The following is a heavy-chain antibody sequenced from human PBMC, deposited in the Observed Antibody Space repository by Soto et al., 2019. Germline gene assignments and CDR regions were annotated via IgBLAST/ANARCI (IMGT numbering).Heavy chain of an antibody. V-gene: IGHV3-13*01. Sequence: GGSLRLSCAASGFTFSSYDMHWVRQATGKGLEWVSAIGTAGDTYYPGSVKGRFTISRENAKNSLYLQMNSLRAGDTAVYYCARALPRHYYYYYYMDVWGKGTTVTVSS. CDR2: IGTAGDT. CDR3: ARALPRHYYYYYYMDV. J-gene: IGHJ6*03. CDR1: GFTFSSYD.